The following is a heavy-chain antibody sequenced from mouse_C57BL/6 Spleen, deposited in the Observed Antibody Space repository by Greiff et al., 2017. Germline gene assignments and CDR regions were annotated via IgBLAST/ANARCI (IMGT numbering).Heavy chain of an antibody. CDR3: TRQRLDY. J-gene: IGHJ2*01. CDR1: GFNIKDDY. Sequence: EVQLQESGAELVRPGASVKLSCTASGFNIKDDYMHWVKQRPEQGLEWIGWIDPENGDTEYASKVQGKATITADTSSNTAYLQLSSLTSEDTAVYYCTRQRLDYWGHGTTLTVSS. CDR2: IDPENGDT. V-gene: IGHV14-4*01.